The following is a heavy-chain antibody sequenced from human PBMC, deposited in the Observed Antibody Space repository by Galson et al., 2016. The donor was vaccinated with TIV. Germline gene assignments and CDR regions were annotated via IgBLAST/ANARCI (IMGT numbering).Heavy chain of an antibody. CDR2: FIPLFGTA. CDR3: AKDRNKAMDTYHYYYGMDV. V-gene: IGHV1-69*13. Sequence: SVKASCKASGDTFSSYPFNWVRQAPGQGLEWVGGFIPLFGTANYAQKFQGRVTISADESTSTLYMEVRSLRSEDTAVYYCAKDRNKAMDTYHYYYGMDVWGQGTTVIVSS. J-gene: IGHJ6*02. CDR1: GDTFSSYP. D-gene: IGHD5-18*01.